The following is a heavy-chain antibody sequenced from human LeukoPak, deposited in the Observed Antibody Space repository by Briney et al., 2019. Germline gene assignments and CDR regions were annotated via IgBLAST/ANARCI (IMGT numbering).Heavy chain of an antibody. J-gene: IGHJ4*02. CDR3: ERDDSWAFDY. D-gene: IGHD2-21*02. Sequence: GGSLRLYWAASGFTFRSDAMASAHQAPGQGLESVANIRTRSDGIFSADSEKGRFTISTDTAKHSLYLEMNNLRDGDTAVYFCERDDSWAFDYWGQGTLVTVSS. CDR1: GFTFRSDA. V-gene: IGHV3-48*02. CDR2: IRTRSDGI.